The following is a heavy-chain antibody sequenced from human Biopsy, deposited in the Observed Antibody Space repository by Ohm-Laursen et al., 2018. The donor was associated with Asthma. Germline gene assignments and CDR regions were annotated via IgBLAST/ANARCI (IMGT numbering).Heavy chain of an antibody. J-gene: IGHJ4*02. D-gene: IGHD3-22*01. CDR2: TYYSGST. CDR1: YGSITSGGYY. V-gene: IGHV4-31*03. Sequence: SQTLSLTCTVSYGSITSGGYYWTWIRQHPGKGLEWIGFTYYSGSTYYNPSLKSRVSISIDTPKNQFSLKLSSVTAADTAVYYCARAQDYYDSRGYYRSFDYWGQGTLVTVSS. CDR3: ARAQDYYDSRGYYRSFDY.